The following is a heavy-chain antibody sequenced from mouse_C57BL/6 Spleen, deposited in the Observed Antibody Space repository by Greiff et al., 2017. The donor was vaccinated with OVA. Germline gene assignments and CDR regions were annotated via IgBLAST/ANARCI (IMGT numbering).Heavy chain of an antibody. J-gene: IGHJ1*03. V-gene: IGHV5-17*01. D-gene: IGHD1-1*01. CDR2: ISSGSSTI. CDR1: GFTFSDYG. CDR3: ARPLRGYFDV. Sequence: EVKLMESGGGLVKPGGSLKLSCAASGFTFSDYGMHWVRQAPEKGLEWVAYISSGSSTIYYADTVKGRFTISRDNAKNTLFLQMTSLRSEDTAMYYCARPLRGYFDVWGTGTTVTVSS.